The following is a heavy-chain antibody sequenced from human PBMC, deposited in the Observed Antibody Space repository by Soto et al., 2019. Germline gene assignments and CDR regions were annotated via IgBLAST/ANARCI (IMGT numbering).Heavy chain of an antibody. CDR2: ISNSGNTI. D-gene: IGHD1-20*01. J-gene: IGHJ6*02. CDR3: ASDIDNREYYYGLDV. Sequence: PGGSLRLSCVASGVVFKNYEMNWVRQAPGKGLELISYISNSGNTIYVADSMRSRFTISRDNAKKSLFLQMNSLRADDTAVYYFASDIDNREYYYGLDVWGQGTTVTVSS. V-gene: IGHV3-48*03. CDR1: GVVFKNYE.